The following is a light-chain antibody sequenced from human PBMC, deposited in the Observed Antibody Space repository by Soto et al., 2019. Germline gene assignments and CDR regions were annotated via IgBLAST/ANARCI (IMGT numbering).Light chain of an antibody. CDR1: QSVSSN. J-gene: IGKJ4*01. CDR2: DIS. Sequence: EIVMTQSPATLSVSPGERATLSCRASQSVSSNLAWYQQKPGQAPRVLIYDISTRATGIPTRFSGSGSGTEFTLTISSLQSEDFAVYYCQQYNSWPLTCGGGTKVEIK. V-gene: IGKV3D-15*01. CDR3: QQYNSWPLT.